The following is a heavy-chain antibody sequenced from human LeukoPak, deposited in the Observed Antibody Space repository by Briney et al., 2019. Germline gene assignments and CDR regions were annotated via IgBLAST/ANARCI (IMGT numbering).Heavy chain of an antibody. CDR1: GYSISSGYY. CDR2: IYHSGST. V-gene: IGHV4-38-2*02. J-gene: IGHJ4*02. Sequence: SETLSLTCAVSGYSISSGYYWGRIRQPPGKGLEWIGSIYHSGSTYYNPSLKSRVTVSVDTSKNQFSLKLSSVTAADTAVYYCARDQRGLLWFGEPSYYFDYWGQGTLVTVSS. D-gene: IGHD3-10*01. CDR3: ARDQRGLLWFGEPSYYFDY.